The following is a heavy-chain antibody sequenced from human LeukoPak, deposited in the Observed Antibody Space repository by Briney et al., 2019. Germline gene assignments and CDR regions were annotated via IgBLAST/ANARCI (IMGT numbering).Heavy chain of an antibody. CDR2: IYYSGST. CDR3: ARLLDFDI. V-gene: IGHV4-59*11. CDR1: GGYINSQY. J-gene: IGHJ4*02. D-gene: IGHD3-9*01. Sequence: PSETLSLTCTVSGGYINSQYWSWIRQPPGKGLEWIGYIYYSGSTNYNPSLKSRVTISVDTSKNQFSLKLRSVTAADTAVYYCARLLDFDIWGQGTLVTVSS.